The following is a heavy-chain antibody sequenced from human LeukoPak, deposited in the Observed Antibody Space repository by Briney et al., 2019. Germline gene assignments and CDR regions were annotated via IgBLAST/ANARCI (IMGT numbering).Heavy chain of an antibody. J-gene: IGHJ4*02. V-gene: IGHV3-23*01. CDR1: GFTFSSYA. CDR3: AKVNLEYYYDSSGYNDY. Sequence: GGSLRLSCAASGFTFSSYAMSWVRQAPGKGLEWVSAISGSGSSTYYADSVKGRFTISRDNPKNTLYLQMNSLRAEDTAVYYCAKVNLEYYYDSSGYNDYWGQGTLVTVSS. CDR2: ISGSGSST. D-gene: IGHD3-22*01.